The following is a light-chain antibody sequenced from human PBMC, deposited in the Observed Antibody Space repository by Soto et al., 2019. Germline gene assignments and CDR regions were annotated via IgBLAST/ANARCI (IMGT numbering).Light chain of an antibody. CDR1: QSVSSSY. CDR3: QQRSNWPRT. Sequence: EIVLTQSPGPLSFSPGERATLSCRASQSVSSSYLAWYQQKPGQAPRLLIYGASTRATGIPDKFSGSGSGTEFTLTISSLQSEDFAVYYCQQRSNWPRTFGQGTKVDIK. CDR2: GAS. V-gene: IGKV3D-20*02. J-gene: IGKJ1*01.